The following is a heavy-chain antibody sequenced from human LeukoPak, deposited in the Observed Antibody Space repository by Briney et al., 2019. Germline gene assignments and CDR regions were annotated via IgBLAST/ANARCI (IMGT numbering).Heavy chain of an antibody. D-gene: IGHD2-21*02. Sequence: PGGSLRLSCAASGFTFSSYAMSWVRQAPGKGLEWVSAISGSGGSTYYADSVKGRFTISRDNAKNMLHLQMNSLGVEDTAVYYCVRGSSDWAGTDYWGQGTLVTVSS. CDR2: ISGSGGST. CDR1: GFTFSSYA. J-gene: IGHJ4*02. V-gene: IGHV3-23*01. CDR3: VRGSSDWAGTDY.